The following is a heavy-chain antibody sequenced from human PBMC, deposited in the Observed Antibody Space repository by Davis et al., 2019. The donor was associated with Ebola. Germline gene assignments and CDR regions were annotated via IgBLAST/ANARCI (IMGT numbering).Heavy chain of an antibody. J-gene: IGHJ4*02. D-gene: IGHD4-23*01. Sequence: KVSCKGSGYSFTSYWISWVRQMPGKGLEWMGRIDPSDSYTNYSPSFQGHVTISADKSISTAYLQWSSLKASDTAMYYCARHLPVAGDNFDYWGQGTLVTVSS. CDR2: IDPSDSYT. CDR3: ARHLPVAGDNFDY. V-gene: IGHV5-10-1*01. CDR1: GYSFTSYW.